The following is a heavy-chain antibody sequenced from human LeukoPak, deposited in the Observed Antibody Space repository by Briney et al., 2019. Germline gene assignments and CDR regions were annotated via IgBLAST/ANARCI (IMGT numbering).Heavy chain of an antibody. D-gene: IGHD3-10*01. J-gene: IGHJ4*02. CDR3: ARQPNYGSGSWNY. CDR2: IYPGDSDT. CDR1: GYSFTSYW. V-gene: IGHV5-51*01. Sequence: GESLKISCKGSGYSFTSYWIGWVRQMPGKGLEWMGIIYPGDSDTRYSPSFQGQVTISADKSISTAYLPWSSLQASDTAMYYCARQPNYGSGSWNYWGQGTLVTVSS.